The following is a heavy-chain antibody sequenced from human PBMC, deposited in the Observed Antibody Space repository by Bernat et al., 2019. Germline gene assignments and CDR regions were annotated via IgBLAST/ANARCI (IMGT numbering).Heavy chain of an antibody. CDR3: ARGHTAMVAARVDS. D-gene: IGHD5-18*01. CDR2: ISSDGSNT. J-gene: IGHJ4*02. CDR1: GFTFSSYW. V-gene: IGHV3-74*01. Sequence: EVQLVESGGGVVQPGGSLRLSCAASGFTFSSYWMHWVRQAPGKGLVWVSRISSDGSNTNYADSVKGRFTIARANAKNKLYLQMHSLRVEDTAVYYCARGHTAMVAARVDSWGQGTLVTVSS.